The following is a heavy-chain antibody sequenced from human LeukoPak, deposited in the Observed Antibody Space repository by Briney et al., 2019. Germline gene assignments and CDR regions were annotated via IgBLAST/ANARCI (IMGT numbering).Heavy chain of an antibody. Sequence: GGSLRLSCAASGFTFSTYWMSWVRQAPGKGLEWVANIKQDGSEKNYEDSVKGRFTISRDNAKNSLYLQMSSLRVDDTAVYYCASRHCSGGSCYFAGVDPFDYWGQGTLVTVSS. V-gene: IGHV3-7*03. CDR2: IKQDGSEK. CDR3: ASRHCSGGSCYFAGVDPFDY. D-gene: IGHD2-15*01. CDR1: GFTFSTYW. J-gene: IGHJ4*02.